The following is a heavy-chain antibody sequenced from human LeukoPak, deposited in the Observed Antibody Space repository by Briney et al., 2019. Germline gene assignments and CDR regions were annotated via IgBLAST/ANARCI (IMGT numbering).Heavy chain of an antibody. D-gene: IGHD1-1*01. CDR2: ISAYNGNT. CDR1: GYTFTSYG. V-gene: IGHV1-18*01. Sequence: ASVKVSCKASGYTFTSYGISWVRQAPGQGLEWMGWISAYNGNTNYAQKLQGRVTMTTDTSTSTAYMELRSLRSDDTAVYYCARTGGLGPMKYNAFDIWGQGKMVTVFS. CDR3: ARTGGLGPMKYNAFDI. J-gene: IGHJ3*02.